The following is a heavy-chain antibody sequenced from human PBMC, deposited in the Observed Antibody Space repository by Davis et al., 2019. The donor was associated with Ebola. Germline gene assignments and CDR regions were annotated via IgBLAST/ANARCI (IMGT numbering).Heavy chain of an antibody. CDR2: INHSGST. V-gene: IGHV4-39*07. Sequence: SETLSLTCTVSGGPISSSSYYWGWIRQPPGKGLEWIGEINHSGSTNYNPSLKSRVTISVDKSKNQFSLKLSSLTAADTAVYYCAREKSVYAIRSPYGMDVWGQGTTVTVSS. D-gene: IGHD2-8*01. J-gene: IGHJ6*02. CDR3: AREKSVYAIRSPYGMDV. CDR1: GGPISSSSYY.